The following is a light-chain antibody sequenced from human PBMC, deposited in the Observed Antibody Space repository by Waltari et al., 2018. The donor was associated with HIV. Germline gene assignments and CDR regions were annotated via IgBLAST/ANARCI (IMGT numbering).Light chain of an antibody. CDR1: SSDVGGYNS. CDR3: TSYTSGSTLVM. CDR2: EVI. Sequence: QSALTQPASVSGSPGQSITISCTGISSDVGGYNSVSWYQNHPGKAPKLLISEVINRPPGVSNRFSASKSGNTASLTISGLQPEDEADYYCTSYTSGSTLVMFGGGTKLTVL. J-gene: IGLJ3*02. V-gene: IGLV2-14*01.